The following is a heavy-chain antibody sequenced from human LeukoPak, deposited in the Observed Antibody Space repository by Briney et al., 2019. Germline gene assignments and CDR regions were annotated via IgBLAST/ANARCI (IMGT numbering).Heavy chain of an antibody. Sequence: SETLSLTCAVYGGSFSGYYWSWIRQPPGKGLEWIGEINHSGSTNYNPSLKSRVTISVDTSKNQFSLKLSSVTAADTAVYYCARDPTLLWFGELGRADYWDQGTLVTVSS. CDR3: ARDPTLLWFGELGRADY. J-gene: IGHJ4*02. V-gene: IGHV4-34*01. CDR2: INHSGST. D-gene: IGHD3-10*01. CDR1: GGSFSGYY.